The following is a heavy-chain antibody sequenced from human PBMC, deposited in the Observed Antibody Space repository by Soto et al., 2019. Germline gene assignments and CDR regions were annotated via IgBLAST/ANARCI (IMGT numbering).Heavy chain of an antibody. J-gene: IGHJ5*02. CDR3: ARVAFDYINSADP. V-gene: IGHV3-23*01. CDR1: GFIFNAYA. D-gene: IGHD4-4*01. Sequence: EVQLLESGGGLVQPGGSLRLSCAASGFIFNAYAMTWVRQAPGKGLEWVSAIGGSGGNTYYAASVKGRFTISRDNSKDTVDLEMNRLRVDDTAVYFCARVAFDYINSADPLGQGILVTVSS. CDR2: IGGSGGNT.